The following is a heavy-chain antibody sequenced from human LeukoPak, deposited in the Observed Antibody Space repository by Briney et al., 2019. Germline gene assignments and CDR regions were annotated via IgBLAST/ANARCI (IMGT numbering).Heavy chain of an antibody. Sequence: PGGSLRLSCAASGFTFSSYAMSWVRQAPGKGLEWVSAISGSGGSTYYADSVKGRFTISRDNSKNTLYLQMNSLRAEDTAVYYCAKLGSLLLWFGDLQNMDVWGKGTTVTISS. CDR1: GFTFSSYA. D-gene: IGHD3-10*01. CDR3: AKLGSLLLWFGDLQNMDV. CDR2: ISGSGGST. J-gene: IGHJ6*03. V-gene: IGHV3-23*01.